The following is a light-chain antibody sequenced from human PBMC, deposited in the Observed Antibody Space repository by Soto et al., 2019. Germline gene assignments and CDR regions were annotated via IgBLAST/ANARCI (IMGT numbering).Light chain of an antibody. V-gene: IGKV3-20*01. CDR1: QSISSNF. CDR3: QQYDSSPLT. Sequence: EIVLTQSPGTLSLSPGEGATLSCRASQSISSNFLAWYQQKRGQAPRLLIHGASNRATGIPDRFSGSGSGTDFTLTITRLEPEDFAVYYCQQYDSSPLTFGGGTKVDIK. J-gene: IGKJ4*01. CDR2: GAS.